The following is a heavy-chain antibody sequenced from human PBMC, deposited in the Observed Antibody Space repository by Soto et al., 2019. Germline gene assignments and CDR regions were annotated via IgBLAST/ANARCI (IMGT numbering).Heavy chain of an antibody. CDR1: GYTFTTYG. D-gene: IGHD3-22*01. J-gene: IGHJ4*02. Sequence: QVQLVQSGAEVKKPGASVKVSCKASGYTFTTYGISWVRQAPGQGLEWMGWISPYNGNTNYAQKVQGRVTMTTDTSTSTAYMELRRLRSHDTAVYYCARDHYYDSSGYYFDCWCQGTLVTVSS. CDR3: ARDHYYDSSGYYFDC. V-gene: IGHV1-18*01. CDR2: ISPYNGNT.